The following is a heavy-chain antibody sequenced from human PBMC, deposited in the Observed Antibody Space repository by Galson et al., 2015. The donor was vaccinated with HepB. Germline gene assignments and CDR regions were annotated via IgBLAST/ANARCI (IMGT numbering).Heavy chain of an antibody. D-gene: IGHD5-18*01. J-gene: IGHJ6*02. CDR2: IIPIFGTA. CDR3: ARGRGGYSYGHTVIGYYYGMDV. Sequence: QSGAEVKKPGESLKISCKASGGTFSSYAISWVRQAPGQGLEWMGGIIPIFGTANYAQKFQGRVAITADESTSTAYMELSSLRSEDTAVYYCARGRGGYSYGHTVIGYYYGMDVWGQGTTVTVSS. V-gene: IGHV1-69*01. CDR1: GGTFSSYA.